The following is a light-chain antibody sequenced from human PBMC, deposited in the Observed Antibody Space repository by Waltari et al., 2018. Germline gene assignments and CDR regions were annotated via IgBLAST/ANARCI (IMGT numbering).Light chain of an antibody. V-gene: IGKV3-20*01. J-gene: IGKJ1*01. CDR1: QSGSRWV. CDR2: GAS. CDR3: QKYGTFPST. Sequence: CRDIQSGSRWVAWYLQKPGQTPRLLGYGASSRATGIPYRGSVSESGTDFSLTMSRLEPEDFAVYDGQKYGTFPSTCGEGTRVEVK.